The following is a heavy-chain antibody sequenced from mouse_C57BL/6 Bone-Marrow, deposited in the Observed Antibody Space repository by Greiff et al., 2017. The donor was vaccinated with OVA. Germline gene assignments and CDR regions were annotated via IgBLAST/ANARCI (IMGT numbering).Heavy chain of an antibody. D-gene: IGHD1-1*01. Sequence: VQLQQPGAELVKPGASVKLSCKASGYTFTSYWMPWVKQRPGQGLEWIGMIHPNSGSTNYNEKFKSKATLTVDKSSSTAYMQLSSLTSEDSAVYYCARSSYYYGSSYVQYFDVWGTGTTVTVSS. J-gene: IGHJ1*03. CDR3: ARSSYYYGSSYVQYFDV. CDR1: GYTFTSYW. CDR2: IHPNSGST. V-gene: IGHV1-64*01.